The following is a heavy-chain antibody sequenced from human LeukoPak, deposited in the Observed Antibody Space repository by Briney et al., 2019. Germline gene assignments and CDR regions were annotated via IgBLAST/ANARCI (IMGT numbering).Heavy chain of an antibody. CDR1: GFTFSNYN. CDR2: ISTRSTYI. Sequence: PGGPLRLSCAASGFTFSNYNMNWVRQAPGKGLEWVSSISTRSTYIYYADSVKGRFTISRDNAKNSLYLQMNSLRADDTAVYYCAREEEWYASGTYYKGFDSWGQGTLVTVSS. J-gene: IGHJ4*02. V-gene: IGHV3-21*01. D-gene: IGHD3-10*01. CDR3: AREEEWYASGTYYKGFDS.